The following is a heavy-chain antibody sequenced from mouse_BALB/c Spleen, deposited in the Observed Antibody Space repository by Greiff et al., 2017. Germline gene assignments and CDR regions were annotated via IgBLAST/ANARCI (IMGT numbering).Heavy chain of an antibody. CDR2: SRNKANDYTT. Sequence: EVKVVESGGGLVQPGGSLRLSCATSGFTFSDFYMEWVRQPPGKRLEWIAASRNKANDYTTEYSASVKGRFIVSRDTSQSILYLQMNALRAEDTAIYYGARDAFYAMDYWGQGTSVTVSS. V-gene: IGHV7-1*02. CDR3: ARDAFYAMDY. J-gene: IGHJ4*01. CDR1: GFTFSDFY.